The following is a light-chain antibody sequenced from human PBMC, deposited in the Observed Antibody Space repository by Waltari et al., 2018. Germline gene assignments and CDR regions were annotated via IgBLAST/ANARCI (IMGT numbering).Light chain of an antibody. Sequence: QSALTHPPSVSGSPRHSITIACTVSTSDVGCNYYVSWYQQPPGKAPKLMIYDVSNRPSGVYNRFSGSKSVNTASLTISGLQAEDEADYYCSSYTISTTLVFGGGTKLTVL. CDR3: SSYTISTTLV. CDR2: DVS. CDR1: TSDVGCNYY. J-gene: IGLJ2*01. V-gene: IGLV2-14*03.